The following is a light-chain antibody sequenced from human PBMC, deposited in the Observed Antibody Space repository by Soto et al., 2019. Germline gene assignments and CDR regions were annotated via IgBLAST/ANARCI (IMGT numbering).Light chain of an antibody. J-gene: IGLJ3*02. V-gene: IGLV1-40*01. CDR1: SSNIGTNH. Sequence: QSVLTQPPSASGTPGQRVTISCSGGSSNIGTNHVYWYQHLPGTAPKLLIYGNSNRPSGVPDRFSGSKSGTSASLAITGLQAEDEADYYCQSYDSSLSGWVFGGGTQLTVL. CDR2: GNS. CDR3: QSYDSSLSGWV.